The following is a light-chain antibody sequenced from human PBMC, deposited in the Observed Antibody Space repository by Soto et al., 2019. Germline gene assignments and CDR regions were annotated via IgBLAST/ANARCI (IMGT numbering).Light chain of an antibody. V-gene: IGKV3-15*01. J-gene: IGKJ1*01. CDR2: GAS. CDR1: QSVSSN. Sequence: EIVMTQSPATLSLSPGERATLSCRASQSVSSNLAWYQQKPGQAPRLLIYGASTRATGIPDRFSGSGSGTEFTLTISSLQPEDFAVYYCQQYNNWPPKTFGEGTKVDIK. CDR3: QQYNNWPPKT.